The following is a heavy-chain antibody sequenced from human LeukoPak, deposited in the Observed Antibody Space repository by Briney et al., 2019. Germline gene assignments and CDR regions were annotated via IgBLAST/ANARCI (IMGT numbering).Heavy chain of an antibody. CDR2: ISGSGGST. Sequence: GGSLRLSCAASGFTFSSYAMSWVRQAPGKGLEWVSAISGSGGSTYYADSVKGRFTISRDNSKNTLYLQMNSLRAGDTAVYYCARDDYGDPNHDYWGQGTLVTVSS. CDR3: ARDDYGDPNHDY. D-gene: IGHD4-17*01. V-gene: IGHV3-23*01. J-gene: IGHJ4*02. CDR1: GFTFSSYA.